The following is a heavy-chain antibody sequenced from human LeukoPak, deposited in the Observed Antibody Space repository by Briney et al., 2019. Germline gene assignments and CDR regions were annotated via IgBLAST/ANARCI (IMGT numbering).Heavy chain of an antibody. J-gene: IGHJ4*02. CDR2: INSDGSST. CDR3: ATSPVAGGY. CDR1: GFTFSSYW. D-gene: IGHD6-19*01. Sequence: GGSLRLSCAASGFTFSSYWMHWVRQAPGKGLVWVSRINSDGSSTSYADSVRGRFTISRDNAKNTLYLQMNSLGAEDTAVYYCATSPVAGGYWGQGTLVTVSS. V-gene: IGHV3-74*01.